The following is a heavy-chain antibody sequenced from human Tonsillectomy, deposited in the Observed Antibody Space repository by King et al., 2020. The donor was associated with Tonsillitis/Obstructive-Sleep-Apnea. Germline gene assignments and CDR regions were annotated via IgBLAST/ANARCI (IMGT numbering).Heavy chain of an antibody. CDR2: IKGDGDEK. CDR1: GFTFNNYW. Sequence: EVQLVESGGGLVQPGGSLRLSCEASGFTFNNYWMSWVRQAPGKGLEWVANIKGDGDEKFYVDSMKGRFTISRDNAKKSLYLQMNSLRADDTAVYYCAKDIRSGPYWYFDLWGRGTLVTVSS. CDR3: AKDIRSGPYWYFDL. D-gene: IGHD1-26*01. V-gene: IGHV3-7*01. J-gene: IGHJ2*01.